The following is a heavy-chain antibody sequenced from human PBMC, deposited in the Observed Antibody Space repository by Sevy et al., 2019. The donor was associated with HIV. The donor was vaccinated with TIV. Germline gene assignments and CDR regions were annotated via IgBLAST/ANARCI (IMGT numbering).Heavy chain of an antibody. CDR2: ISSRGSTI. CDR1: GFTFSSYE. CDR3: ARVWLVGATKSSAFDL. D-gene: IGHD1-26*01. J-gene: IGHJ3*01. Sequence: GGSLRLSCAASGFTFSSYEMNWVRQAPGKGLEWVSYISSRGSTIYYADSVKGRFTISRDNAKNSLYLQTNSLRAEDTAAYYCARVWLVGATKSSAFDLWGQGTMVTVSS. V-gene: IGHV3-48*03.